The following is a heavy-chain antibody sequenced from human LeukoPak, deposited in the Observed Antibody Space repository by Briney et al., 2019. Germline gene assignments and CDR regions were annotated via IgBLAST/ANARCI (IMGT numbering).Heavy chain of an antibody. D-gene: IGHD6-19*01. CDR3: ARDSGIAVAGVDY. CDR2: INHSGST. CDR1: GGSFSGYY. V-gene: IGHV4-34*01. J-gene: IGHJ4*02. Sequence: SETLSLTCAVYGGSFSGYYWSWIRQPPGKGLEWIGEINHSGSTNYNPSLKSRVTMSVDTSKNQFSLKLSSVTAADTAVYYCARDSGIAVAGVDYWGQGTLVTVSS.